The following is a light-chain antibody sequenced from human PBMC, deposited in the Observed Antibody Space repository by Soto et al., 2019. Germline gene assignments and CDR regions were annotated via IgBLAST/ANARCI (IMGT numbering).Light chain of an antibody. V-gene: IGLV2-11*01. CDR3: CSYAGSYSYV. Sequence: QSALTQPRSVSGSPGQSVTISCTGTSSDVGGYNYVSWYQQHPGRAPKLMIYDVSKRPSEVPDRFSGSKSGNTASLTISGLQAEDEADYYCCSYAGSYSYVFGTGTKVTVL. CDR2: DVS. J-gene: IGLJ1*01. CDR1: SSDVGGYNY.